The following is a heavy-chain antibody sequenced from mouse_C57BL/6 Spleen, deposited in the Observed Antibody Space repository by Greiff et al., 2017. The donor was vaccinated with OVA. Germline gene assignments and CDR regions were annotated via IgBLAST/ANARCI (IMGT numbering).Heavy chain of an antibody. J-gene: IGHJ4*01. Sequence: VQLQQPGAELVKPGASVKMSCKASGYTFTSYWITWVKQRPGQGLEWIGDIYPGSGSTNYNEKFKSKATLTVDTSSSTAYMQLSSLTSEDSAVYYCARSRGYGNPQYAMDYWGQGTSGTVSS. V-gene: IGHV1-55*01. CDR2: IYPGSGST. D-gene: IGHD2-10*02. CDR1: GYTFTSYW. CDR3: ARSRGYGNPQYAMDY.